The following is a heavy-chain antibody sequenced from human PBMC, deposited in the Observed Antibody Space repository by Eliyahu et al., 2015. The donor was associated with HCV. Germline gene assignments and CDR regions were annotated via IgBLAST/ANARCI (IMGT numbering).Heavy chain of an antibody. Sequence: QVQLQQWGAGLLKPSETLSLTCAVXGGSFSGYYWSWIRQPPGKGLEWIGEINHSGSTNYNPSLKSRVTISVDTSKNQFSLKLSSVTAADTAVYYCARDRRHYNYWTGYFEFFYWGQGTLVTVSS. D-gene: IGHD3/OR15-3a*01. J-gene: IGHJ4*02. CDR3: ARDRRHYNYWTGYFEFFY. CDR1: GGSFSGYY. V-gene: IGHV4-34*01. CDR2: INHSGST.